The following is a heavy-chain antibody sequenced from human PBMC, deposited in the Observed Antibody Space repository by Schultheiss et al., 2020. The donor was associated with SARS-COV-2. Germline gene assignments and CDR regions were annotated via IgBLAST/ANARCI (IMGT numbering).Heavy chain of an antibody. CDR3: ARPGRVGAKGGFDY. CDR2: IYYSGST. J-gene: IGHJ4*02. CDR1: GGSISSYY. V-gene: IGHV4-59*08. Sequence: SETLSLTCTVSGGSISSYYWSWIRQPPGKGLEWIGYIYYSGSTNYNPSLKSRVTISVDTSKNQFSLKLNSVTAADTAVYYCARPGRVGAKGGFDYWGQGTLVTVSS. D-gene: IGHD1-26*01.